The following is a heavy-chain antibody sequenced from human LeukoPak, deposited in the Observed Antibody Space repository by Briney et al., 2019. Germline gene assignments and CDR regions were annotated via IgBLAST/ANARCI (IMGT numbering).Heavy chain of an antibody. CDR1: GYSFSSYW. V-gene: IGHV5-51*01. CDR3: ARQDTEASGYHYGMDV. D-gene: IGHD6-25*01. Sequence: GESLKISCKGLGYSFSSYWNAWVRQRPGKGLEWMGIIYPDDSDTRYSPSFQGQVTISADKSISTAYLKWSSLKASDTAMYYCARQDTEASGYHYGMDVWGQGTTVTVSS. J-gene: IGHJ6*02. CDR2: IYPDDSDT.